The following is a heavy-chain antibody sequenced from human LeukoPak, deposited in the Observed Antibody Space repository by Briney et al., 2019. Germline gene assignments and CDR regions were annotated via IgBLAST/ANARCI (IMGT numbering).Heavy chain of an antibody. D-gene: IGHD2-2*01. Sequence: ASVKVSCKASGYTFTSYYMHWVRQAPGQGLEWMGIINPSGGNTSYAQKFQGRVTMTRDTSTSTVYMELSSLRSEDTAVYYCARGLYCSSTSCYVGFDYWGQGTLVTVSS. CDR2: INPSGGNT. CDR1: GYTFTSYY. V-gene: IGHV1-46*01. J-gene: IGHJ4*02. CDR3: ARGLYCSSTSCYVGFDY.